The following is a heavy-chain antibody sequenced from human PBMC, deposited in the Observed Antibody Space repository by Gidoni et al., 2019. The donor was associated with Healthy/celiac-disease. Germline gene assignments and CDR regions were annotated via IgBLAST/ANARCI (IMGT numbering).Heavy chain of an antibody. CDR2: ISWNSGSI. CDR1: GLTFDDYA. Sequence: EVQLVESGGGLVQPGRSLRLSRAASGLTFDDYAMHRVRQAPGKGQEWVSGISWNSGSIGYADSVKGRFTISRDNAENSLYLQMNSLRAEDTALYYCAKDQGYPFSAALNYWGQGTLVTVSS. V-gene: IGHV3-9*01. J-gene: IGHJ4*02. D-gene: IGHD6-13*01. CDR3: AKDQGYPFSAALNY.